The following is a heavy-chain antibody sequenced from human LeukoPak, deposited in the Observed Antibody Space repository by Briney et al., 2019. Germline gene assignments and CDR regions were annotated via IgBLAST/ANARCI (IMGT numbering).Heavy chain of an antibody. CDR2: IYPGDSNT. D-gene: IGHD4-11*01. CDR3: ARGMTTIDY. Sequence: GESLKISCKGSGYSFPRYWIGWVRQMPGKGLEWMGIIYPGDSNTRYSPSFQGQVTVSANKSISTAYLQWSNLKASDTAMYYCARGMTTIDYWGQGTLVTVSS. J-gene: IGHJ4*02. CDR1: GYSFPRYW. V-gene: IGHV5-51*01.